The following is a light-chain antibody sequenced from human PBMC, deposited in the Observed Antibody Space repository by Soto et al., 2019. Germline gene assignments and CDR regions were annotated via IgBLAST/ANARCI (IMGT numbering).Light chain of an antibody. CDR1: QSVGTW. CDR2: GAS. CDR3: QHYRRNTWS. Sequence: DIQMTQSPSTLSASVGGRVTIXXRASQSVGTWVAWYQQKPGKAPKLXIYGASNLESGVPSRFSGSGSGTEFTLTITTLQPDDFATYFCQHYRRNTWSFGPGTKVDIK. J-gene: IGKJ1*01. V-gene: IGKV1-5*01.